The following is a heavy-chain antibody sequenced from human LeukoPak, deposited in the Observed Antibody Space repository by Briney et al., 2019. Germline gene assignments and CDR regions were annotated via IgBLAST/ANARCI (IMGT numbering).Heavy chain of an antibody. CDR2: INHSGST. CDR1: GGSFSGYY. D-gene: IGHD6-6*01. CDR3: ARWAPRRQLVRSYYYYGMDA. V-gene: IGHV4-34*01. J-gene: IGHJ6*02. Sequence: NPSETLSLTCAVYGGSFSGYYWSWIRRPPGKGLEWIGEINHSGSTNYNPSLKSRVTISVDTSKNQFSLKLSSVTAADTAVYYCARWAPRRQLVRSYYYYGMDARGQGTTVTVSS.